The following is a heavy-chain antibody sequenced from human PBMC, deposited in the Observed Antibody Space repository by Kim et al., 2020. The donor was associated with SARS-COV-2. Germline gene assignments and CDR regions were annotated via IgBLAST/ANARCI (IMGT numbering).Heavy chain of an antibody. CDR3: ARYTVGGYVLRFLERTLGYGMDV. CDR2: ISAYNGNT. V-gene: IGHV1-18*01. Sequence: ASVKVSCKASGYTFTSYGISWVRQAPGQGLEWMGWISAYNGNTNYAQKLQGRVTMTTDTSTSTAYMELRSLRSDDTAVYYCARYTVGGYVLRFLERTLGYGMDVWGQGTTVTVSS. D-gene: IGHD3-3*01. J-gene: IGHJ6*02. CDR1: GYTFTSYG.